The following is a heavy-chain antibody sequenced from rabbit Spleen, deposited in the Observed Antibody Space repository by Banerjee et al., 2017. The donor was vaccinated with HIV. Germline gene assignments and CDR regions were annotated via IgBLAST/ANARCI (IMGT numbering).Heavy chain of an antibody. CDR2: INAVTGKA. V-gene: IGHV1S45*01. Sequence: QEQLVESGGGLVKPEGSLKLSCTASGFSFSNKAVMCWVRQAPGKGLEWIACINAVTGKAVYASWAKGRFTISKASATTVTLKMTSLTAADTATYFCARASYNYDYDFVIYPTYFALWGQGTLVTVS. CDR3: ARASYNYDYDFVIYPTYFAL. J-gene: IGHJ4*01. CDR1: GFSFSNKAV. D-gene: IGHD6-1*01.